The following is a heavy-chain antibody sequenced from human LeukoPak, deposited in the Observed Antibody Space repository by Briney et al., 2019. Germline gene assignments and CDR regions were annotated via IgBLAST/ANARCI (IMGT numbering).Heavy chain of an antibody. D-gene: IGHD6-13*01. CDR1: GYTFTGYY. CDR3: ARVDTNTWYDALYY. V-gene: IGHV1-2*02. CDR2: INPDSGGT. J-gene: IGHJ4*02. Sequence: ASVKVSCKASGYTFTGYYKHWVRLAPGQGLEWMGWINPDSGGTNYAQKFQGRVTMTRDTSISTAYMDLSRLRSDDTAVYYCARVDTNTWYDALYYWGQGTLVTVSS.